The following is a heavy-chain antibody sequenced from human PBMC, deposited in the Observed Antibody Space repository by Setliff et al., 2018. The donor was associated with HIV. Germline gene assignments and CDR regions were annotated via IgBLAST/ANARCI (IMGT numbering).Heavy chain of an antibody. CDR3: ATAGTYYYGSGSYHASGY. V-gene: IGHV1-69-2*01. D-gene: IGHD3-10*01. Sequence: ASVMVSCKASGYIFTDYYMHWVQQAPGEGLEWMGRVDPQDGETKYAEKFQGRVTITADTSTDTSDMELSSLRSEDTAVYYCATAGTYYYGSGSYHASGYWGQGTLVTAPQ. J-gene: IGHJ4*02. CDR1: GYIFTDYY. CDR2: VDPQDGET.